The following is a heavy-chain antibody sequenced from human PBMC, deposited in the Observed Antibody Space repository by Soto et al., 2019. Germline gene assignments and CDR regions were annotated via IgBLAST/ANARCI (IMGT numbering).Heavy chain of an antibody. CDR1: GGSISGYY. D-gene: IGHD6-13*01. CDR2: IYYSGST. V-gene: IGHV4-59*01. Sequence: SETLSLTCSVSGGSISGYYWSWIRQPPGKGLEWIGYIYYSGSTNYNPSLKSRVTISVDTSKNQFSLKLSSVTAADTAVYYCARVGYSSSWYEVGYFDYWGQGTLVTVSS. CDR3: ARVGYSSSWYEVGYFDY. J-gene: IGHJ4*02.